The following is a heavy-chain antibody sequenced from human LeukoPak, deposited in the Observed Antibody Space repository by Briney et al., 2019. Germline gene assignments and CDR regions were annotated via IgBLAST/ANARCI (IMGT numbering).Heavy chain of an antibody. CDR2: IYYSGST. J-gene: IGHJ5*02. V-gene: IGHV4-31*03. CDR1: GGSISSGGYY. Sequence: SETLSLTCTVSGGSISSGGYYWSWIRQHPGKGLEWIGYIYYSGSTYYNPSLKSRVTISVDTSKNQFSLKLSSVTAADTAVYYCARTSVVVVVAATQTSWFDPWGQGTLVTVSS. D-gene: IGHD2-15*01. CDR3: ARTSVVVVVAATQTSWFDP.